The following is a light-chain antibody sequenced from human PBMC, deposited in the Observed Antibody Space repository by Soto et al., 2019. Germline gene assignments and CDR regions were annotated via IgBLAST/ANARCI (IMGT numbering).Light chain of an antibody. J-gene: IGKJ1*01. CDR1: QSISSW. CDR3: QQYNTYSWT. V-gene: IGKV1-5*03. CDR2: RAS. Sequence: DIQMTQSPSTLSASVGDRVTITCRASQSISSWLAWYQQKPGKAPKLLISRASILESGVPSRFSGSGSGTEFTLTISSLQPDDFATYYCQQYNTYSWTFGQGTKVEIK.